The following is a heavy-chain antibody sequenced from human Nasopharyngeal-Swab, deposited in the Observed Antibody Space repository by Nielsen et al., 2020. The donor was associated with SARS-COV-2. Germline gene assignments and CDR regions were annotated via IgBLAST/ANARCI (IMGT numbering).Heavy chain of an antibody. CDR2: IKQDGSEK. Sequence: ESLKISCAASGFTFSSYWMSWVRQAPGKGLEWVANIKQDGSEKYYVDSVKGRFTISRDNAKNSLYLQMNSLRAEDTAVYYCARDSGIAAACDYWGQGTLVTVSS. CDR1: GFTFSSYW. V-gene: IGHV3-7*03. CDR3: ARDSGIAAACDY. D-gene: IGHD6-13*01. J-gene: IGHJ4*02.